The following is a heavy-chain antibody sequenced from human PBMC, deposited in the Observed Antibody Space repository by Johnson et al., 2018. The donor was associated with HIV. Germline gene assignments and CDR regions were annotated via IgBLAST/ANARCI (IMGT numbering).Heavy chain of an antibody. D-gene: IGHD3-22*01. CDR1: GFTFSSYA. J-gene: IGHJ3*02. Sequence: QVQLVESGGGVVQPGRSLRLSCAASGFTFSSYAMHWVRQAPGTGLEWVAVISYAGSNKYYAASVKGRFPISRDNSKNTLYLQMNSLRAEDTAVYYCARGLITMIVVVTFDAFDIWGQGTMVTVSS. CDR3: ARGLITMIVVVTFDAFDI. CDR2: ISYAGSNK. V-gene: IGHV3-30*04.